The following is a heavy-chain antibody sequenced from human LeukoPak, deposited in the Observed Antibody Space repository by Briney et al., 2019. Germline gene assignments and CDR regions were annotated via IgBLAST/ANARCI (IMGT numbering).Heavy chain of an antibody. V-gene: IGHV4-61*02. CDR3: ARGRASSSWFDP. CDR2: IYTSGST. D-gene: IGHD6-13*01. CDR1: GGSISSGSYY. Sequence: PSETLSLTCTVSGGSISSGSYYWSWIRQPAGKGLEWIGRIYTSGSTNYNPSLKSRATISVDTSKNQFSLELSSVTAADTAVYYCARGRASSSWFDPWGQGTLVTVSS. J-gene: IGHJ5*02.